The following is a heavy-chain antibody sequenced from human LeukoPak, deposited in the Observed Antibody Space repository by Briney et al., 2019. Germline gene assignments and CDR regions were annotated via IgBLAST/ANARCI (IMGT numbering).Heavy chain of an antibody. D-gene: IGHD3-10*01. Sequence: ASVKVSCKASGYTFTSYGISWVRQAPGQGLEWMGWISAYNDNTNYAQKFQGRVTMTTDTSTGTAYMELRSLRSDDTAVYYCAREDGFGGIGSYYYYMDVWGKGTTVTVSS. CDR3: AREDGFGGIGSYYYYMDV. CDR1: GYTFTSYG. CDR2: ISAYNDNT. J-gene: IGHJ6*03. V-gene: IGHV1-18*01.